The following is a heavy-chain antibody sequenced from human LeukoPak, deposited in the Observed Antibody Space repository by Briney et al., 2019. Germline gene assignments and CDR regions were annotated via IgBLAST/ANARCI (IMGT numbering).Heavy chain of an antibody. Sequence: PGGSLRLSCATSGFPFSDHWMEWVRQAPGKGLEWVGRITNKAKGYTTEYVASVRGRFVISRHDSKDSVYLQMNSLKTEDTAVYYCVSVSAGLAEYWGQGTRVTVSS. V-gene: IGHV3-72*01. CDR3: VSVSAGLAEY. J-gene: IGHJ4*02. D-gene: IGHD2/OR15-2a*01. CDR1: GFPFSDHW. CDR2: ITNKAKGYTT.